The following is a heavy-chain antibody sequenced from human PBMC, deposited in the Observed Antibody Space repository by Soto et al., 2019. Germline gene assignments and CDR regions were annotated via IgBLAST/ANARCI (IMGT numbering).Heavy chain of an antibody. V-gene: IGHV3-53*01. D-gene: IGHD3-10*01. CDR2: IYSGGST. Sequence: GGSLRLSCAASGFTVSSNYMSWVRQAPGKGLEWVSVIYSGGSTYYADSVKGRFTISRDNSKNTLYLQMNSLRAEDTAVYYCAREDFGYYYGMDVWGQGTTVTVSS. CDR3: AREDFGYYYGMDV. CDR1: GFTVSSNY. J-gene: IGHJ6*02.